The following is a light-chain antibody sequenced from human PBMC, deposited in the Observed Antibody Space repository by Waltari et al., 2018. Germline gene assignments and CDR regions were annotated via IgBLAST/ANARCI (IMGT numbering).Light chain of an antibody. V-gene: IGLV2-23*02. J-gene: IGLJ3*02. Sequence: QSALNQPASLSGSPGQDVTLPCTGTRHDFGNYNLVSCYQQHPSKPPTLIIYVVSRPPSVFSNLSSCSKSGNTSSLTFSGLQAEDEAVYYCCSDAGISTPLFGGGTKLTVL. CDR3: CSDAGISTPL. CDR1: RHDFGNYNL. CDR2: VVS.